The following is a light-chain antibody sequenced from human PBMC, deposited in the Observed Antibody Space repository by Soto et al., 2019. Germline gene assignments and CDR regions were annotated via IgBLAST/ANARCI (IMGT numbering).Light chain of an antibody. CDR2: GAS. V-gene: IGKV3-20*01. Sequence: EIVLTQSPGTLSLSPGERATLSCGASQSVISSYLAWYQQKPGQAPRLLIYGASSRATGIPDRFSGSGSGTDFTLTISRLEPEDFAVYYCQQYGSSPQTFGQGTKVDIK. J-gene: IGKJ1*01. CDR1: QSVISSY. CDR3: QQYGSSPQT.